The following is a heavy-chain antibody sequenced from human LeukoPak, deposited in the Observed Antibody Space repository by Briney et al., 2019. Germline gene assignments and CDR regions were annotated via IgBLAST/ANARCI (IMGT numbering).Heavy chain of an antibody. Sequence: SETLSLTCTVSGDSITSTSYYWGWIRQPPGKGLEWIGNIYFNGNTFYNPSLKSRVTISADTSKNQLSLTVTSVTAADTAVYYCATLAYRDDYWGQGTLVTVSS. D-gene: IGHD2-21*01. CDR3: ATLAYRDDY. CDR2: IYFNGNT. J-gene: IGHJ4*02. CDR1: GDSITSTSYY. V-gene: IGHV4-39*07.